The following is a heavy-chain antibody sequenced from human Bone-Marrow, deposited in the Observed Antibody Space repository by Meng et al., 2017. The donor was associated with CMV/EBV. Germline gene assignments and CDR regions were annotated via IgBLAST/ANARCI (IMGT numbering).Heavy chain of an antibody. CDR1: GGSFSGYY. CDR2: INHSGST. D-gene: IGHD6-19*01. V-gene: IGHV4-34*01. J-gene: IGHJ4*02. Sequence: GSLRLSCAVYGGSFSGYYWSWIRQPPGKGLEWIGEINHSGSTNYNPSLKSRVTISVDTSKNQFSLKLSSVTAADTAVYYCARQPQWLVDYLGQGTLVTVSS. CDR3: ARQPQWLVDY.